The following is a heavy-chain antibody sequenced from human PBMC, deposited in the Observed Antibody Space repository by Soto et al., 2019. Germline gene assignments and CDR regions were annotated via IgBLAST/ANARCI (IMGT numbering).Heavy chain of an antibody. CDR1: GFTFSSYG. CDR3: ATQAWGDGYNPYFDY. D-gene: IGHD5-12*01. J-gene: IGHJ4*02. CDR2: IWYDGSNK. Sequence: QGQLVESGGGVVQPGRSGRLSCAASGFTFSSYGMHWVRQAPGKGLEWVAVIWYDGSNKYYSDSVKGRFTISRDNSKNTLYLQMNSLRAEDTAVYYCATQAWGDGYNPYFDYWGQGTLVTVSS. V-gene: IGHV3-33*01.